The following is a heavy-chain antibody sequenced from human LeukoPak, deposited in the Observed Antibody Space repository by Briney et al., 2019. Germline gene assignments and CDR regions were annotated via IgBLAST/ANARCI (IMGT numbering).Heavy chain of an antibody. D-gene: IGHD6-19*01. CDR1: GYTFTSYG. Sequence: ASVTVSCKASGYTFTSYGISWVRQAPGQGLEWMGWISASNGNTNYPQKLQGRVTMTTDISTSTAYMELRSLRSDDTAVYCCARDTSSRGWYSGMDVWGQGTTVTVSS. V-gene: IGHV1-18*01. J-gene: IGHJ6*02. CDR2: ISASNGNT. CDR3: ARDTSSRGWYSGMDV.